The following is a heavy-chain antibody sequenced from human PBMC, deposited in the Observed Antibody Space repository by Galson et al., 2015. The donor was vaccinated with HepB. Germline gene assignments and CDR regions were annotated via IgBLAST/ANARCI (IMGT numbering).Heavy chain of an antibody. V-gene: IGHV3-15*01. CDR3: ATGEDGRSN. D-gene: IGHD5-24*01. CDR1: GFLFNNAW. J-gene: IGHJ4*02. Sequence: SLRLSCAASGFLFNNAWMNWVRQAPGKGLEWVGRITNKAHGETRDYAAPIKGRFTVSRDDSKNTLYLQMNSLTIEDTAVYYCATGEDGRSNWGQGTLVTVSS. CDR2: ITNKAHGETR.